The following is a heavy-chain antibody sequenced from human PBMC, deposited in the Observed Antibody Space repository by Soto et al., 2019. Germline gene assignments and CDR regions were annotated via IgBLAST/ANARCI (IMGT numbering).Heavy chain of an antibody. CDR1: GFIFTNYA. V-gene: IGHV3-30-3*01. CDR2: ISSNGGNA. Sequence: GGSLRLSCAASGFIFTNYAMHWVRQAPGRGLEWVAVISSNGGNADSADSVEGRFTIAKDNSKNTIFLRMDSLRPEDSAIYYCARDRSFGTSGYYSWDLWGQGTLVTVSS. D-gene: IGHD3-22*01. J-gene: IGHJ5*02. CDR3: ARDRSFGTSGYYSWDL.